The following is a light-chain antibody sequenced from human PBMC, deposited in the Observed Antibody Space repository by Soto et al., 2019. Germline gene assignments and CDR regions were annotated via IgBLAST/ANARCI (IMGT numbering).Light chain of an antibody. CDR1: QSISSSY. CDR3: QHYGSSPLFT. Sequence: EIVLTQSPGSLSLSPGERATLSCRASQSISSSYLAWYQHKPGQAPRLLIYGAFNRATGIPDRFSGSGSATDFTLTISRLESEDFAVYYCQHYGSSPLFTFGPGTKVDIK. CDR2: GAF. V-gene: IGKV3-20*01. J-gene: IGKJ3*01.